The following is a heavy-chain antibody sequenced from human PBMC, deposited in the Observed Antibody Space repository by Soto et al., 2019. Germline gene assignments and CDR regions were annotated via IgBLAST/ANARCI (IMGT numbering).Heavy chain of an antibody. V-gene: IGHV1-18*01. CDR2: INNRNGNT. J-gene: IGHJ4*02. CDR3: AIDGTQWDHRYFDT. CDR1: GHTFITHV. D-gene: IGHD1-26*01. Sequence: QVQLVQSGAEVRKPGASLKVSCKASGHTFITHVVSWLRQAPGPGLEWMGWINNRNGNTNYAQKFQGRVTMTTDTSTTTVYMELRSLRSDDTAVYYCAIDGTQWDHRYFDTWGQGTRVTVSS.